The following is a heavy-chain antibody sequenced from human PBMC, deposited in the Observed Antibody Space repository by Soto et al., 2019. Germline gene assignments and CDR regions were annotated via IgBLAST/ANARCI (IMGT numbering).Heavy chain of an antibody. Sequence: GASVKVSCKASGYTFTSYGISWVRQAPGQGLEWMGWISAYNGNTNYAQKLQGRVTMTTDTSTSTAYMELRSLRSDDTAVYYCARVYITIFGVVTRPPDYWGQGTLVTVSS. CDR1: GYTFTSYG. V-gene: IGHV1-18*01. J-gene: IGHJ4*02. D-gene: IGHD3-3*01. CDR3: ARVYITIFGVVTRPPDY. CDR2: ISAYNGNT.